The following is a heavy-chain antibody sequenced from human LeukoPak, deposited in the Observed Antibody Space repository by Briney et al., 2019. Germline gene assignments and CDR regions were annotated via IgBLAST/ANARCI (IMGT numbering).Heavy chain of an antibody. Sequence: GGSLRLSCAASGSTFSSYAMSWVRQAPGKGLEWVSAISGSGGSTYYADSVKGRFTISRDNSKNTLYLQMNSLRAEDTAVYYCAKLGQWLGDAFDIWGQGTMVTVSS. D-gene: IGHD6-19*01. CDR3: AKLGQWLGDAFDI. V-gene: IGHV3-23*01. CDR1: GSTFSSYA. J-gene: IGHJ3*02. CDR2: ISGSGGST.